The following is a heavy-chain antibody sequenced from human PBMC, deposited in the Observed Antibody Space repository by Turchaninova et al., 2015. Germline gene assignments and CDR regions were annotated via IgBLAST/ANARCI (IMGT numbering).Heavy chain of an antibody. CDR2: INHSGSI. Sequence: QQQLVQWGPGLLKPLETLSLTCAVYVDSFSGYSWTWIRQPPGKGLEWIGEINHSGSINYNPSLKSRVAMSVDTSTNQLSLRLTPVTAADTAVYYCARGPYYGSGSFFYWGRGTPVTVS. CDR3: ARGPYYGSGSFFY. CDR1: VDSFSGYS. D-gene: IGHD3-10*01. V-gene: IGHV4-34*01. J-gene: IGHJ4*02.